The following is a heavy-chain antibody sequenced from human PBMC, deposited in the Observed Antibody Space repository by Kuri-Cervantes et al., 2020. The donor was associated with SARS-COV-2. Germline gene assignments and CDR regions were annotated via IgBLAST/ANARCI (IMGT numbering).Heavy chain of an antibody. V-gene: IGHV1-8*03. CDR3: AREGYFSSTSYSQCGPYAFDV. Sequence: ASVKVSCKASGYTFTSYDINWVRQATGQGLEWMGWINPNSGNTGYAQKFQGRVTITRNTTISTAYMELSSLRSEDTAVYYCAREGYFSSTSYSQCGPYAFDVWGQGTMVTVSS. CDR1: GYTFTSYD. D-gene: IGHD2-2*01. CDR2: INPNSGNT. J-gene: IGHJ3*01.